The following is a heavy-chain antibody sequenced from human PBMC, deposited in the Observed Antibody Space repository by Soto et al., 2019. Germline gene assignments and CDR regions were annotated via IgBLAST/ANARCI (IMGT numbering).Heavy chain of an antibody. J-gene: IGHJ6*03. CDR2: ISSSSSYM. CDR3: ARDNYDILTGSYYYYYMDV. Sequence: GGSLRLSCAASGFTFSSYSMNWVRQAPGKGLEWVSSISSSSSYMYYADSVKGRFTISRDNAKNSLYLQMNSLRAEDTAVYYCARDNYDILTGSYYYYYMDVWGKGTTVTVSS. D-gene: IGHD3-9*01. CDR1: GFTFSSYS. V-gene: IGHV3-21*01.